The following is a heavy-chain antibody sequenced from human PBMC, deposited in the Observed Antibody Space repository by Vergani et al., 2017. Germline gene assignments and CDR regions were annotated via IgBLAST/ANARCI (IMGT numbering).Heavy chain of an antibody. J-gene: IGHJ4*02. V-gene: IGHV5-51*01. CDR2: IYPGDSDT. CDR1: GYSFTSYW. CDR3: ARRSRGQWRLYYFDY. D-gene: IGHD6-19*01. Sequence: EVQLVQSGAEVKKPGESLKISCKGSGYSFTSYWIGWVRQMPGKGLEWMGIIYPGDSDTRYSPSFQGQVTISADKSISTSYLQWSSLKASDTAMYYCARRSRGQWRLYYFDYWGQGTLVTVSS.